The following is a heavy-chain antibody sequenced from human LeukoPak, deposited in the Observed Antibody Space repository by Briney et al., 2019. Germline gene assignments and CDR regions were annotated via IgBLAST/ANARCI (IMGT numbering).Heavy chain of an antibody. D-gene: IGHD2-21*02. CDR2: IYSGGST. J-gene: IGHJ4*02. V-gene: IGHV3-66*01. CDR3: ASSSGDPYYFDF. Sequence: GGSVRLSCAASGFTVTSKYMSWVRQAPGMGLEWVSLIYSGGSTNYADSVKGRFTISRDSYKSTLYLQLNSLRADDTAVYYCASSSGDPYYFDFWGQGALVTVSS. CDR1: GFTVTSKY.